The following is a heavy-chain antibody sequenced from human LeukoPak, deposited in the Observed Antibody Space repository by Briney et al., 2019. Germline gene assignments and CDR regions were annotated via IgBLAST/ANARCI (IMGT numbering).Heavy chain of an antibody. Sequence: PSETLSLTCTVSGGSISSYYWSWIRQPPGKGLEWIGSIYYSGSTYYNPSLKSRVTISVDTSKNQFSLKLSSVTAADTAVYYCARHVSAAAAAGTWGQGTLVTVSS. J-gene: IGHJ4*02. CDR2: IYYSGST. D-gene: IGHD6-13*01. CDR3: ARHVSAAAAAGT. V-gene: IGHV4-59*08. CDR1: GGSISSYY.